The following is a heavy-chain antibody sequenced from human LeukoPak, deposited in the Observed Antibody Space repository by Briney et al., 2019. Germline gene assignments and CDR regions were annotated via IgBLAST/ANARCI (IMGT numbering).Heavy chain of an antibody. CDR3: AKGSDFWSSYDDY. D-gene: IGHD3-3*01. Sequence: GGSLRLSCPASGFTFSNYAMTWVRQAPGKGLEWVSGILASGETTYYADSVKGRFTISRDNSKNTLYLQMNSLRAEDTAIYYCAKGSDFWSSYDDYWGQGTLVTVSS. CDR2: ILASGETT. V-gene: IGHV3-23*01. J-gene: IGHJ4*02. CDR1: GFTFSNYA.